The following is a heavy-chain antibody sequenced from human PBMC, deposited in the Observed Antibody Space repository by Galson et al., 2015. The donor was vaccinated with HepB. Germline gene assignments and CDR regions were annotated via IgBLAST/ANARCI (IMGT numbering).Heavy chain of an antibody. CDR3: ARGPSQLWSYFDY. D-gene: IGHD1-1*01. Sequence: SLRLSCAASGFAFSDYAMNWVRQAPGKGLEWVSSISGSSTYMLYADSVKGRFTIPRDNAKNSLYLQMNSLGAEDTAVYFCARGPSQLWSYFDYWGQGTLVTVSP. CDR1: GFAFSDYA. CDR2: ISGSSTYM. V-gene: IGHV3-21*06. J-gene: IGHJ4*02.